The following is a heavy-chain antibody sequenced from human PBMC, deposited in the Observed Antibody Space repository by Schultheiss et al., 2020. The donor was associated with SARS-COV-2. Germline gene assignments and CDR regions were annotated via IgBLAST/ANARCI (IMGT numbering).Heavy chain of an antibody. J-gene: IGHJ4*02. CDR2: ISGSGGDT. CDR1: GFTFSGHA. D-gene: IGHD5-24*01. CDR3: ARGQWGGEQMATTILDY. Sequence: GGSLRLSCAASGFTFSGHAMTWVRQAPGKRLEWVSGISGSGGDTYYPYSVKGRFTISRDNFKNTLYLQMNNLRAEDTAIYYCARGQWGGEQMATTILDYWGQGTLVTVSS. V-gene: IGHV3-23*01.